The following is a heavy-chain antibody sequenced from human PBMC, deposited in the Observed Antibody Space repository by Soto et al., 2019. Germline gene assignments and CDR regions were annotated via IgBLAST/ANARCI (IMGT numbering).Heavy chain of an antibody. CDR2: IIPIFGTA. J-gene: IGHJ4*02. D-gene: IGHD4-17*01. V-gene: IGHV1-69*13. CDR3: ARWNYYGDYDGY. Sequence: SVKVSCKASGGTFSSYAISWVRQAPGQGLEWMGGIIPIFGTANYAQKFQGRVTITADESTSTAYMELSSLRSEDTAVYYCARWNYYGDYDGYWGQGTLVTVSS. CDR1: GGTFSSYA.